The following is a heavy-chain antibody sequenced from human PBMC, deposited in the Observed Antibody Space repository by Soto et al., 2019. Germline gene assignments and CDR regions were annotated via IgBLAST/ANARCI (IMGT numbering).Heavy chain of an antibody. CDR2: IYYSGST. CDR1: GDSISSYY. V-gene: IGHV4-59*01. CDR3: ARALGYCSSTSCFGAGGMDV. J-gene: IGHJ6*02. D-gene: IGHD2-2*01. Sequence: PSETLSLTCTVSGDSISSYYWSWIRQPPGKRLEWIGYIYYSGSTNYNPSLKSRVTISVDTSKNQFSLKLSSVTAADTAVYHCARALGYCSSTSCFGAGGMDVWGQGTTVTVSS.